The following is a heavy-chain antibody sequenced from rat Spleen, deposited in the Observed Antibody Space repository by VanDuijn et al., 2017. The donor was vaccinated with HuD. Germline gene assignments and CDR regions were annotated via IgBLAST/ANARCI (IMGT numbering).Heavy chain of an antibody. Sequence: EVQLVESGGGLVQPGRSLKLSCAASGFTFSNYDMAWVRQAPTKGLEWVASISTGGGSTYYPDSVKGRFTISRDNAKSTLYLQMNSLRSEDTATYYCARVDYSVPDYWGQGVMVTVSS. CDR3: ARVDYSVPDY. CDR1: GFTFSNYD. J-gene: IGHJ2*01. D-gene: IGHD1-1*01. CDR2: ISTGGGST. V-gene: IGHV5S23*01.